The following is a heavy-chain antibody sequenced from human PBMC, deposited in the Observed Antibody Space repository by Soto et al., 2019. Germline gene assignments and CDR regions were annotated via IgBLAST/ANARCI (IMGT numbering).Heavy chain of an antibody. CDR1: GSAITRYY. V-gene: IGHV1-46*01. CDR2: INPGGGSA. CDR3: ARDTSGWSLNGLDV. D-gene: IGHD6-19*01. Sequence: QVDLVQSGAEVKKPGASVTISCKASGSAITRYYIHWVRQAPGRGLEWMGIINPGGGSASYAHKFQDSVTIDKDTSTGTVYMDLRSLRTEDTAVYYCARDTSGWSLNGLDVWGQGTTVNVSS. J-gene: IGHJ6*02.